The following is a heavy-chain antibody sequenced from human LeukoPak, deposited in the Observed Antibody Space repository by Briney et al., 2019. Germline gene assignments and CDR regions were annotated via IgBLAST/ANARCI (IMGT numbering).Heavy chain of an antibody. V-gene: IGHV1-18*01. J-gene: IGHJ4*02. CDR1: GYTFPSYG. Sequence: ASVKVSCKASGYTFPSYGINWVRQAPGQGPEWMGRISPHNGNTNYAQKLQGRLTVTTDTSTRTVYMELRSLRSDDTAVYYCARDAGPILHPFDYWGQGTLVTVSS. CDR2: ISPHNGNT. CDR3: ARDAGPILHPFDY.